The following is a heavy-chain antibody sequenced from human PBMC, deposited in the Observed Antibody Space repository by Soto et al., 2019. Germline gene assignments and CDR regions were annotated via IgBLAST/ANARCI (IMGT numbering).Heavy chain of an antibody. V-gene: IGHV3-30*18. J-gene: IGHJ4*02. CDR1: GFTFSDYA. D-gene: IGHD6-19*01. Sequence: VQLVESGGGVVQPGRSLRLSCAASGFTFSDYAMHWVRQAPGKGLEWVAVVSHDGRNTHYADAVKGRFTISRDRSKNTISLEMTSLIAHDTGIYYCAKGGRQWLVTSDFNYWGQGALVTVSS. CDR3: AKGGRQWLVTSDFNY. CDR2: VSHDGRNT.